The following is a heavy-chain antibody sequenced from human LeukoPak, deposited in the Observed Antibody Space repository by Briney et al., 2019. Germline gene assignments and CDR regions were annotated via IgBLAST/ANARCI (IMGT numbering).Heavy chain of an antibody. Sequence: PGGSLRLSCAASGFTFDDYGMSWVRQAPGKGLEWVAVISYDGSNKYYADSVKGRFTISRDNSKNTLYLQMNSLRAEDTAVYYCATRGYSSGGRDFDYWGQGTLVTVSS. CDR2: ISYDGSNK. V-gene: IGHV3-30*03. J-gene: IGHJ4*02. D-gene: IGHD6-19*01. CDR3: ATRGYSSGGRDFDY. CDR1: GFTFDDYG.